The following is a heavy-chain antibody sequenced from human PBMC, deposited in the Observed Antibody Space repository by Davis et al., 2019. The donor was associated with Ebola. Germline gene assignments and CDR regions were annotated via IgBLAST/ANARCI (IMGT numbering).Heavy chain of an antibody. D-gene: IGHD2-15*01. CDR1: GFTFSSYG. J-gene: IGHJ4*02. V-gene: IGHV3-33*01. CDR3: AREGGYCSGGSCPFDY. CDR2: IWYDGSNK. Sequence: GGSLRLSCAASGFTFSSYGMHWVRQAPGKGLEWVAVIWYDGSNKYYADSVKGRFTISRDNSKNTLYLQMNSLRAEDTAVYYCAREGGYCSGGSCPFDYWGQGTLVTVSS.